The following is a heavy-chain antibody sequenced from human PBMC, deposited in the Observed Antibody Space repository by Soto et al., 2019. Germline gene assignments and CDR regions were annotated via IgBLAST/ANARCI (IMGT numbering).Heavy chain of an antibody. D-gene: IGHD6-19*01. CDR2: ISSSSSYI. CDR3: ATTTLIAVAGNTGFDY. Sequence: PGGSLRLSCAASGFTFSSYSMNWVRQAPGKGLEKVSSISSSSSYIYYADTEKGRFTISRDNAKNSLYLQMNSLRAEDTAVYYCATTTLIAVAGNTGFDYWGEGTLFTVSS. CDR1: GFTFSSYS. J-gene: IGHJ4*02. V-gene: IGHV3-21*01.